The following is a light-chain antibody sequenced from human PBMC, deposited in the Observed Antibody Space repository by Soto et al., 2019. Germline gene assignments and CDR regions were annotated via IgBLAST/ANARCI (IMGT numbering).Light chain of an antibody. V-gene: IGLV2-14*01. CDR3: ASFRTGTILV. CDR2: EVN. Sequence: QSALTQPASVSGSPGQSVTISCTGPRSDIGDSNFISWYQHSPGKAPRLLIYEVNNRPSGVSKRFSGSKAGNTASLTISGLLDDDEADYFCASFRTGTILVFGSGTKVTVX. CDR1: RSDIGDSNF. J-gene: IGLJ1*01.